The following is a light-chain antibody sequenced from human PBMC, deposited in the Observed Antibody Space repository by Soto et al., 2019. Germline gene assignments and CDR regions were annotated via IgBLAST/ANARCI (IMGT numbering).Light chain of an antibody. CDR2: GAS. V-gene: IGKV3D-15*01. J-gene: IGKJ1*01. CDR1: QSVGSN. Sequence: ERVMTQSPATLSVSPGEKATLSCRASQSVGSNVAWYQQKPGQAPRLLIYGASTRATGIPARFSGRGSGTVFTLTISSLQSEDFVVYYCQQYNNWPRTFGQGTKVEV. CDR3: QQYNNWPRT.